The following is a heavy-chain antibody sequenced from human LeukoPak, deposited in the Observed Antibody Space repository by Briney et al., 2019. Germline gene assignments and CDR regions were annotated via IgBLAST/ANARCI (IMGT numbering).Heavy chain of an antibody. CDR1: DGSISSYY. J-gene: IGHJ4*02. Sequence: PSETLSLACTFSDGSISSYYWSWIRQPPGKGLEWIGYIYYSGSTNYNPSLKSRVTISVDTSKNQFSLKLSSVTAADTAVYYCARLNSLTAVDTAMAILDYWGQGALVTVSS. CDR3: ARLNSLTAVDTAMAILDY. CDR2: IYYSGST. D-gene: IGHD5-18*01. V-gene: IGHV4-59*08.